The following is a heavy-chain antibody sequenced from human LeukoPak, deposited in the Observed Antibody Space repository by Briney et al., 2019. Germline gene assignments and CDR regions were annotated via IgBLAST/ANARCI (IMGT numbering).Heavy chain of an antibody. CDR1: GGTFSSYA. CDR2: IIPIFGTA. D-gene: IGHD3-9*01. CDR3: ARDRLRYFDWLNP. V-gene: IGHV1-69*05. Sequence: SVKVSCKASGGTFSSYAISWVRQAPGQGLEWMGGIIPIFGTANYAQKLQGRVTMTTDTSTSTAYMELRSLRSDDTAVYYCARDRLRYFDWLNPWGQGTLVTVSS. J-gene: IGHJ5*02.